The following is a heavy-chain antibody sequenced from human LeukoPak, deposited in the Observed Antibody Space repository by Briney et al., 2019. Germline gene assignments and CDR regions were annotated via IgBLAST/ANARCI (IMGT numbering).Heavy chain of an antibody. Sequence: PGGSLRLSCAASGFTFRSYSMNWVRQAPGKGLEWVSYISSSSSTIYYADSVKGRFTISRDNAKNSLYLQMNSLRAEDTAVYYCARFGGDYYDSSGYYYFDYWGQGTLVTVSS. CDR3: ARFGGDYYDSSGYYYFDY. D-gene: IGHD3-22*01. V-gene: IGHV3-48*04. CDR2: ISSSSSTI. CDR1: GFTFRSYS. J-gene: IGHJ4*02.